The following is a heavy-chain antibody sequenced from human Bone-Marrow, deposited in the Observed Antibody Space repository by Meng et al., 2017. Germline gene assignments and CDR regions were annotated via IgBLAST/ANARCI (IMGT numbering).Heavy chain of an antibody. CDR2: INPSGGST. D-gene: IGHD6-13*01. Sequence: ASVKVSCKASGYTFTSYGISWVRQAPGQWLEWMGRINPSGGSTSYAQKFQGRVTMTRDTSTSTVYMELSSLRSEDTAVYYCARQFIAAALPRGYYGMDVWGQGTTVTVSS. J-gene: IGHJ6*02. V-gene: IGHV1-46*01. CDR3: ARQFIAAALPRGYYGMDV. CDR1: GYTFTSYG.